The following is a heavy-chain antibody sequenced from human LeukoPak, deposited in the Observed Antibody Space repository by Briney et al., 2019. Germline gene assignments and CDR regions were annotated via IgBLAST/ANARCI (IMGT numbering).Heavy chain of an antibody. Sequence: GGSLRLSCAASGFTFSSYGMHWVRQAPGKGLEWVAVIWYDGSNKYYADSVKGRFTTSRDNSKNTLYLQMNSLRAEDTAVYYCASRVVVPAANMDVWGKGTTVTVSS. CDR3: ASRVVVPAANMDV. V-gene: IGHV3-33*01. D-gene: IGHD2-2*01. J-gene: IGHJ6*04. CDR2: IWYDGSNK. CDR1: GFTFSSYG.